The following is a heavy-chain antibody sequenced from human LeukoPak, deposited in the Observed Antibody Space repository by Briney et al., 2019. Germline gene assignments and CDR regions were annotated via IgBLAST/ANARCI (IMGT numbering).Heavy chain of an antibody. D-gene: IGHD3-10*01. V-gene: IGHV3-30*18. J-gene: IGHJ1*01. Sequence: GRSLRLSCAASGFIFSGYGMHWVRQAPGKGLEWVALISHDETTQHYADSVKGRFTISRDNSKNTLYLQMNNLIVDETAVYYSAKGRIIISFGDVSKHWGQGTLVTVSS. CDR1: GFIFSGYG. CDR2: ISHDETTQ. CDR3: AKGRIIISFGDVSKH.